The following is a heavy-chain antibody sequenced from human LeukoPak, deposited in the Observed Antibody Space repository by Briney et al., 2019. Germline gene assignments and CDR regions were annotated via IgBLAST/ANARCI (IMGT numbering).Heavy chain of an antibody. CDR3: ARERSGYGDYDY. V-gene: IGHV3-11*01. J-gene: IGHJ4*02. D-gene: IGHD4-17*01. Sequence: GGSLRLSCAASGFTFSDYYMSWIRQAPGKGLEWLSYISSSGSTMYYADSAKGRFTISRDNAQNSLYLQMNSLRAEDTAVYYCARERSGYGDYDYWGQGTPVTVSS. CDR1: GFTFSDYY. CDR2: ISSSGSTM.